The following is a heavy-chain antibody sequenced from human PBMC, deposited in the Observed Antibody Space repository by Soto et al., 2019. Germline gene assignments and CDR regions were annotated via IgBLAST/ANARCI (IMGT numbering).Heavy chain of an antibody. CDR1: GGSISSSSYY. V-gene: IGHV4-39*01. CDR2: IYYSGST. Sequence: PSETLSLTCTVSGGSISSSSYYWGWIRQPPGKGLEWIGSIYYSGSTYYNPSLKSRVTISVDTSKNQFSLKLSSVTAADTAVYYCARHLYYYDSSGYPRLSGFDYWGQGTLVTVSS. CDR3: ARHLYYYDSSGYPRLSGFDY. J-gene: IGHJ4*02. D-gene: IGHD3-22*01.